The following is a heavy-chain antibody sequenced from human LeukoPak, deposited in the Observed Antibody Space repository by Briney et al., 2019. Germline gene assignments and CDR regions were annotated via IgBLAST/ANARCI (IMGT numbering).Heavy chain of an antibody. V-gene: IGHV1-2*02. CDR2: IKTNTGDT. D-gene: IGHD1-26*01. CDR3: ARAGTESRWGLPRADYYYMDV. J-gene: IGHJ6*03. CDR1: GYTFTDYY. Sequence: VKVSCKASGYTFTDYYMHWVRQAPGQGLERMGWIKTNTGDTNSAQKFQGRVTLTRDTSISAAYMELSNLRSDDTAVYYCARAGTESRWGLPRADYYYMDVWAKGTTVTVSS.